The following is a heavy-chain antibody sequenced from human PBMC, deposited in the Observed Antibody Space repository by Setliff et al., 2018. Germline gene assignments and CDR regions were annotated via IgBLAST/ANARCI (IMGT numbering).Heavy chain of an antibody. V-gene: IGHV3-7*01. J-gene: IGHJ1*01. CDR1: GFTFSSYT. CDR3: GSLTDGQH. CDR2: IKQDESEK. Sequence: PGGSLRLSCAASGFTFSSYTVNWVRQAPGQGLEWVANIKQDESEKHYVGSVKGRFTISRDNAKNSLYLQMDSLKVEDTAVYYCGSLTDGQHWGQGALVTVSS. D-gene: IGHD3-9*01.